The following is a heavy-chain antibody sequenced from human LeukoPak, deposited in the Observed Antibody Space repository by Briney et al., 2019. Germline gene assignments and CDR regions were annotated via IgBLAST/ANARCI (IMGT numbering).Heavy chain of an antibody. Sequence: GSLRLSCAASGFTFSSYSMNWIRQPAGKGLEWIGRIYSSGSTNYNPSLKSRVTMSVDTSRNQFSLNLTSVTAADTAVYYCARAVGSFDWLPLFDYWGQGTLVTVSS. J-gene: IGHJ4*02. CDR3: ARAVGSFDWLPLFDY. V-gene: IGHV4-4*07. D-gene: IGHD3-9*01. CDR2: IYSSGST. CDR1: GFTFSSYS.